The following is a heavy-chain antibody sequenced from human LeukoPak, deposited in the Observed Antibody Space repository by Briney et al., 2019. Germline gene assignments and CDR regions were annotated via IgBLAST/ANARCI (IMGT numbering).Heavy chain of an antibody. V-gene: IGHV3-23*01. CDR1: GFSFSNYV. Sequence: GGSLRLSCTASGFSFSNYVLHWVRQAPGKGLEWVSAISGSGGSTYYADSVKGRFTISRDNSKNTLYLQMNSLRAEDTAVYYCGSGPVGTTVPWGQGTLVTVSS. D-gene: IGHD1-1*01. CDR3: GSGPVGTTVP. J-gene: IGHJ5*02. CDR2: ISGSGGST.